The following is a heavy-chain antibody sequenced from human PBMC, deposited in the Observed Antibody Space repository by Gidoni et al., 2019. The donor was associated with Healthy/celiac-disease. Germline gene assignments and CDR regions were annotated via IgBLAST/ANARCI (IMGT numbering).Heavy chain of an antibody. CDR3: ARDPEGWRDY. J-gene: IGHJ4*02. V-gene: IGHV1-2*02. CDR1: GYTFTGYY. CDR2: INPNSGVT. Sequence: QVQLVQSGAAVKKPGASVQVSCTASGYTFTGYYIHWVRQAPGQGLEWMGWINPNSGVTNYAQKFQGRVTMTRDTSISTAFLELNRLISDDTAVYYCARDPEGWRDYWGQGTLVTVSS.